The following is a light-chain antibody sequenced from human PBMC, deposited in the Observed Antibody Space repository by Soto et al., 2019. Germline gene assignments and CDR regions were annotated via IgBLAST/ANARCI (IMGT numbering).Light chain of an antibody. Sequence: EIVLTQSPGTLSLSPGDRATLSCRASQSVSSSYLAWYQKKPGQAPRLLIYGASSRANGIPDRFSGSGSGTDFTLTISRLEPEDFAVYYCQQYGPPRYTFGRGTKLEIK. CDR2: GAS. CDR3: QQYGPPRYT. J-gene: IGKJ2*01. V-gene: IGKV3-20*01. CDR1: QSVSSSY.